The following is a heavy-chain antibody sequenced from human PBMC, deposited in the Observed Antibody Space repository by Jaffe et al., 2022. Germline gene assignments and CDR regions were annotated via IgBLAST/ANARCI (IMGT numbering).Heavy chain of an antibody. J-gene: IGHJ2*01. CDR2: IYHSGST. CDR1: GYSISSGYY. D-gene: IGHD3-22*01. V-gene: IGHV4-38-2*02. Sequence: QVQLQESGPGLVKPSETLSLTCAVSGYSISSGYYWGWIRQPPGKGLEWIGSIYHSGSTYYNPSLKSRVTISVDTSKNQFSLKLSSVTAADTAVYYCARDPARLLDYYWYFDLWGRGTLVTVSS. CDR3: ARDPARLLDYYWYFDL.